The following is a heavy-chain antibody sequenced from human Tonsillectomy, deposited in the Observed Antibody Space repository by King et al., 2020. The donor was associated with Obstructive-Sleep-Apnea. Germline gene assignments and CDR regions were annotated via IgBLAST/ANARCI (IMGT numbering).Heavy chain of an antibody. Sequence: VQLVESGGVVVQPGGSLRLSCEASGFNFDDYAMHWVRHAPGKGLEWVSLISWEGGRTYYADSVKGRFTISRDNSKKSLYLQMNSLRAEDTAFYYCAKDRISVAGIYGMDVWGQGTTVTVSS. J-gene: IGHJ6*02. D-gene: IGHD6-19*01. V-gene: IGHV3-43D*03. CDR3: AKDRISVAGIYGMDV. CDR2: ISWEGGRT. CDR1: GFNFDDYA.